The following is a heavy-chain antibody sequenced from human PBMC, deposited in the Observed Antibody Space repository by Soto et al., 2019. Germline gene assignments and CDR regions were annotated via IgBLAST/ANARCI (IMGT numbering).Heavy chain of an antibody. D-gene: IGHD5-12*01. CDR2: IFYDGSRK. CDR3: ARYQAEIVAAPIDGNALSNCFDP. CDR1: GFTFSTYG. J-gene: IGHJ5*02. V-gene: IGHV3-33*01. Sequence: QVQLVESGGGVVQPGRSLRLSCEASGFTFSTYGIHWVRQAPGKGLEWVAAIFYDGSRKIYTDSVKGRFTISRDNSKNTEYLQINGMRAEDTAVYYCARYQAEIVAAPIDGNALSNCFDPWGQGTLVTVSS.